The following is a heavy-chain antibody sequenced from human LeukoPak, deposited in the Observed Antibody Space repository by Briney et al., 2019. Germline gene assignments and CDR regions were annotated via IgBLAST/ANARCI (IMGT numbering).Heavy chain of an antibody. CDR1: GFTFSTYT. J-gene: IGHJ4*02. CDR3: ARHDLRLIVVVPFDY. D-gene: IGHD3-22*01. V-gene: IGHV3-21*01. Sequence: PGGSLRLSCAASGFTFSTYTMNCVRQAPGKGLEWVSSISSSSSYLYYADSVKGRFTISRDNAKNSLYLQMNSLRAEDTAVYYCARHDLRLIVVVPFDYWGQGTLVTVSS. CDR2: ISSSSSYL.